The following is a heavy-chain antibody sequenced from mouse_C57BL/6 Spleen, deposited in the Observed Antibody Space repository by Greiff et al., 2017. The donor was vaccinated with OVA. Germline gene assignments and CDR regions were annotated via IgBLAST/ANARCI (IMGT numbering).Heavy chain of an antibody. J-gene: IGHJ1*03. Sequence: VKVVESGAELARPGASVKLSCKASGYTFTSYGISWVKQRTGQGLEWIGEIYPRSGNTYYNEKFKGKATLTADKSSSTAYMELRSLTSEDSAVYFCARWVSWDGTYWYFDVWGTGTTVTVSS. V-gene: IGHV1-81*01. CDR2: IYPRSGNT. CDR3: ARWVSWDGTYWYFDV. D-gene: IGHD4-1*01. CDR1: GYTFTSYG.